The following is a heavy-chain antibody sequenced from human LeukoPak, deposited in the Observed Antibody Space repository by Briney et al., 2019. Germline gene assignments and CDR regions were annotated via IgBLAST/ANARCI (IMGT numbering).Heavy chain of an antibody. CDR2: IHSRGTT. V-gene: IGHV4-4*07. CDR1: GASIDGYY. D-gene: IGHD3-10*01. CDR3: ARMPPVRGVRNFSFYYYVDV. Sequence: SETLPLTFTVSGASIDGYYWSWIRPPAGRRPDGIGLIHSRGTTNNNPAFKSRVIMSVETSDKRFSLNVSSVTAADTAVYYCARMPPVRGVRNFSFYYYVDVWGRGTTVTVSS. J-gene: IGHJ6*03.